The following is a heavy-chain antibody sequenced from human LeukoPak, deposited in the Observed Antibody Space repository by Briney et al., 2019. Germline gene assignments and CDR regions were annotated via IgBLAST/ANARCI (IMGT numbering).Heavy chain of an antibody. CDR2: ISSSSSYI. D-gene: IGHD2-15*01. Sequence: GGSLRLSCAASGFTFSSYSMNWVRQAPGKGLEWVSSISSSSSYIYYADSLKGRFTISRDNAKKSVYLQMNSLRVEDTAVYYCARGALNAATAFDSWGQGTLVTVSS. CDR1: GFTFSSYS. V-gene: IGHV3-21*01. CDR3: ARGALNAATAFDS. J-gene: IGHJ5*01.